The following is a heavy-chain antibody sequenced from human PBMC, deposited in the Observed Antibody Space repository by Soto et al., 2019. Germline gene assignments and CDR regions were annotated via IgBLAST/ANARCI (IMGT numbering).Heavy chain of an antibody. V-gene: IGHV3-48*02. Sequence: EVQLAESGGGLVQSGGSLRLTCSASEFTFSSYSMNWVRQAPGKGLEWVSYITSYSTIYYADSVKGRFTISRDNGKNSLYLQMNSLRDEDTAVYYCARSGFAAARWAMDVWGQGTTVTVSS. D-gene: IGHD6-13*01. CDR3: ARSGFAAARWAMDV. CDR1: EFTFSSYS. CDR2: ITSYSTI. J-gene: IGHJ6*02.